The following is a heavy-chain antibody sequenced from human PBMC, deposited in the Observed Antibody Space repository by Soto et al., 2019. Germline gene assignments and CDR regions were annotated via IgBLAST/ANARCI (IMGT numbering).Heavy chain of an antibody. Sequence: QLQLQESGPGLVKPSETLSLTCTVSGGSISSSSYYWGWIRQPPGKGLEWIGRIYYSGSTYYNPSLKSRVTMSVDTSKNQFSLKLSSVTAADPAVYYCARGIQLWYGAFDMWGQETMVTVSS. V-gene: IGHV4-39*01. J-gene: IGHJ3*02. D-gene: IGHD5-18*01. CDR1: GGSISSSSYY. CDR2: IYYSGST. CDR3: ARGIQLWYGAFDM.